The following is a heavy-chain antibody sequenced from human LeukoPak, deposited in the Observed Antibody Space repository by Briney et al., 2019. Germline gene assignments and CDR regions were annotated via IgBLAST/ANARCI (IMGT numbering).Heavy chain of an antibody. J-gene: IGHJ3*02. D-gene: IGHD3-22*01. CDR2: ISGSGGST. V-gene: IGHV3-23*01. Sequence: GSLRLSCAASGFTVSSNYMSWVRQAPGKGLEWVSAISGSGGSTYYADSVKGRFTISRDNSKNTLYLQMNSLRAEDTAVYYCAKEVNYYYDSSGYYPDAFDIWGQGTMVTVSS. CDR3: AKEVNYYYDSSGYYPDAFDI. CDR1: GFTVSSNY.